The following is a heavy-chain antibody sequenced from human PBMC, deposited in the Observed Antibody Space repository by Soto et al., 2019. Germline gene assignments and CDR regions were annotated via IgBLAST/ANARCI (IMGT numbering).Heavy chain of an antibody. D-gene: IGHD6-13*01. CDR3: ARGSAAGVDYGMDV. J-gene: IGHJ6*02. CDR1: GGSMTGYY. Sequence: SDTLSVTCSVSGGSMTGYYRSWLRPPAGKGLEWIGRIYRSGDTNYNPSLKSRVIMSVDTSKNKFSLKVSSVTAADTAVYFCARGSAAGVDYGMDVWGQGTTVTVSS. CDR2: IYRSGDT. V-gene: IGHV4-4*07.